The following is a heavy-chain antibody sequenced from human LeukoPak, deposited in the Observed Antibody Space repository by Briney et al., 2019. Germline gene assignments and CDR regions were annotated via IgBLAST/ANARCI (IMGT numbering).Heavy chain of an antibody. V-gene: IGHV4-34*01. CDR3: ARGFVLRYFDWLHYYGMDV. CDR2: INHSGST. Sequence: SETLSLTCAVYGGSFSGYYWSWIRQPPGRGLEWIEEINHSGSTNYNPSLKSRVTISVDTSKNQFSLKLSSVTAADTAVYYCARGFVLRYFDWLHYYGMDVWGKGTTVTVSS. CDR1: GGSFSGYY. D-gene: IGHD3-9*01. J-gene: IGHJ6*04.